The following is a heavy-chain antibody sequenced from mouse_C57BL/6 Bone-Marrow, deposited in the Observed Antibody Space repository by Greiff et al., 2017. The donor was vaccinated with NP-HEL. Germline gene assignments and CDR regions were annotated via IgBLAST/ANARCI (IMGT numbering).Heavy chain of an antibody. CDR2: IYPRSGNT. D-gene: IGHD2-10*01. J-gene: IGHJ2*01. V-gene: IGHV1-81*01. CDR3: ARRSYYGNEYYFDY. CDR1: GYTFTSYG. Sequence: QVQLQQSGAELARPGASVKLSCKASGYTFTSYGISWVKQRTGQGLEWIGEIYPRSGNTYYNEKFKGKATLTADKSSSTAYMELRSLTSEDSAVYFCARRSYYGNEYYFDYWGQGTTLTVSS.